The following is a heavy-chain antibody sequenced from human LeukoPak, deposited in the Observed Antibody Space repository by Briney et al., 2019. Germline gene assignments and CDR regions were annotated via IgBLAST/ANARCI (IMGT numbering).Heavy chain of an antibody. Sequence: PGGSLRLSCVTSGFDFNRYVMGWVRQAPGKGLEWVSSLSSTGTYIYYADSVKGRFTISRDNAWNSVHLQMRSLRAEDTAHYFCTRADCSGGSCRFDFWGQGTPVSVSS. CDR2: LSSTGTYI. CDR3: TRADCSGGSCRFDF. J-gene: IGHJ4*02. V-gene: IGHV3-21*06. D-gene: IGHD2-15*01. CDR1: GFDFNRYV.